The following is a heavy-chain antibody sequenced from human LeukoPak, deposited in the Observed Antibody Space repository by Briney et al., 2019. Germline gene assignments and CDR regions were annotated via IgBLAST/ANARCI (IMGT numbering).Heavy chain of an antibody. CDR1: GYTFTSYG. J-gene: IGHJ2*01. CDR3: ARVPRPYWYFDL. CDR2: ISAYNGNT. Sequence: EASVKVSCKASGYTFTSYGISWVRQAPGQGLEWMGWISAYNGNTNYAQKLQGRVTMTTDTSTSTAYMELRSRRSDDTAVYYCARVPRPYWYFDLWGRGTLVTVSS. V-gene: IGHV1-18*01.